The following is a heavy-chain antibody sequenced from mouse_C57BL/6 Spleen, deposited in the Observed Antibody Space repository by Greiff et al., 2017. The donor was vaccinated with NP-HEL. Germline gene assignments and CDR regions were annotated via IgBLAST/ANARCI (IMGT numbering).Heavy chain of an antibody. V-gene: IGHV1-50*01. CDR3: ARPIYYDYGYAMDY. CDR2: IDPSDSYT. J-gene: IGHJ4*01. D-gene: IGHD2-4*01. Sequence: QVQLQQPGAELVKPGASVKLSCKASGYTFTSYWMQWVKQRPGPGLEWIGEIDPSDSYTNYNQKFKGKATLTVDTSSSTAYMQLSSLTSEDSAVYYCARPIYYDYGYAMDYWGQGTSVTVSS. CDR1: GYTFTSYW.